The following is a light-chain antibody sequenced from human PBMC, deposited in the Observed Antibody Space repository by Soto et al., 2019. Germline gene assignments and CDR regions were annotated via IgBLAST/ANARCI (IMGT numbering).Light chain of an antibody. J-gene: IGKJ4*01. CDR1: QSVLYRSNDKNY. CDR2: WAS. Sequence: DVMLTPSPDSLPASLGERATSNCKCSQSVLYRSNDKNYLAWYQQKPGQAPKLLIYWASTRESGVPGRFSGSGSGTDFTLTISSLQAEDVAVYYCQQYYSTPLSFGGGTKVDIK. CDR3: QQYYSTPLS. V-gene: IGKV4-1*01.